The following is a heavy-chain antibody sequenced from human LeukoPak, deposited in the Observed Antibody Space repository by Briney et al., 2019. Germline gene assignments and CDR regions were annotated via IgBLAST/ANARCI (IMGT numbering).Heavy chain of an antibody. CDR3: ANSLLGDDFDY. CDR1: GGSSSSYY. V-gene: IGHV4-59*08. J-gene: IGHJ4*02. D-gene: IGHD4-17*01. Sequence: SETLSLTCTVSGGSSSSYYWSWIRQPPGKGLEWIGYIYSSGSTNYNPSLKSRVTISADTSKNQFSLKLSSVTAADTAVYYCANSLLGDDFDYSGQGNLVTVS. CDR2: IYSSGST.